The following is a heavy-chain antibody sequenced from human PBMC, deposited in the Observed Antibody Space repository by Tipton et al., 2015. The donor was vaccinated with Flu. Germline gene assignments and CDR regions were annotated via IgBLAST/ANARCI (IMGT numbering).Heavy chain of an antibody. D-gene: IGHD3-22*01. J-gene: IGHJ3*02. Sequence: SLRLSCAASGFTFSTYSMNWVRQAPGKGLEWVSSISSSSTYIFYADSVKGRFTNSRDNAKNSLYLQMNSLRAEDTAVYYCARDRYYYGGSGYYPAAFAIWGHGKMVTASS. CDR2: ISSSSTYI. CDR3: ARDRYYYGGSGYYPAAFAI. CDR1: GFTFSTYS. V-gene: IGHV3-21*06.